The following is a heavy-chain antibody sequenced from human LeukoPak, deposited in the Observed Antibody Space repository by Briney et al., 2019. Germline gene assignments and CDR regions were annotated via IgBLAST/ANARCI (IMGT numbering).Heavy chain of an antibody. Sequence: GGSLRLSCAASGFTFSSYAMSWVRQAPGKGLEWVSAISGSSGSTYYADSVKGRFTISRDNSKNTLYLQMNSLRAEDTAVYYCAKGRRNCSSTSCYLDYWGRGTLVTVSS. CDR2: ISGSSGST. CDR3: AKGRRNCSSTSCYLDY. CDR1: GFTFSSYA. V-gene: IGHV3-23*01. D-gene: IGHD2-2*01. J-gene: IGHJ4*02.